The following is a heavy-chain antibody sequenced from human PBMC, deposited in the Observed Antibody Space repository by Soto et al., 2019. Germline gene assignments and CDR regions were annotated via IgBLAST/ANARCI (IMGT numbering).Heavy chain of an antibody. CDR2: IWYDGSNK. Sequence: PGGSLRLSCAASGFTFSSYGMHWVRQAPGKGLEWVAVIWYDGSNKYYADSVKGRFTISRDNSKNTLYLQMNSLRAEDTAVYYCAKAITNRLRVVDYWGLGTLVTVSS. CDR1: GFTFSSYG. D-gene: IGHD4-17*01. V-gene: IGHV3-33*06. J-gene: IGHJ4*02. CDR3: AKAITNRLRVVDY.